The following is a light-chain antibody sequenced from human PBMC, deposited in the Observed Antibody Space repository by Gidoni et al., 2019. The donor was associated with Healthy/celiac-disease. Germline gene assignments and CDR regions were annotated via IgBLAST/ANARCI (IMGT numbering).Light chain of an antibody. Sequence: EIVLTQSPATLSLSPGERATLSCRASQSVSSYLAWCQQKPGQAPRLLIYDASNRATGIPARFSGSGSGTDFTLTISSLEPEDFAVYYCQQRSNWLTFXGXTKVEIK. CDR3: QQRSNWLT. V-gene: IGKV3-11*01. J-gene: IGKJ4*01. CDR2: DAS. CDR1: QSVSSY.